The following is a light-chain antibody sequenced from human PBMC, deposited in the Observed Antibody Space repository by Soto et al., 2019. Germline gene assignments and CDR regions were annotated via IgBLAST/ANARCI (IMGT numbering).Light chain of an antibody. CDR2: DAS. CDR3: QQRSNWPLT. Sequence: EIVLTQSPATLSLSPGERATLSCRASQSVSSYLAWYQQKPGQAPRLLIYDASNRATGIPARFSGSGSGTDFTLTISSLEPEDGAVYYCQQRSNWPLTFGGGTQVDIK. CDR1: QSVSSY. J-gene: IGKJ4*01. V-gene: IGKV3-11*01.